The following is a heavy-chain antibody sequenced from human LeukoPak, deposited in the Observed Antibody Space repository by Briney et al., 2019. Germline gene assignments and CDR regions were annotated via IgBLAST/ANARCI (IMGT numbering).Heavy chain of an antibody. J-gene: IGHJ6*03. Sequence: SETLSLTCTVSGVSISSSNSYWGWIRQPPGKGLEWIGEINHSGSTNYNPSLKSRVTISVDTSKNQFSLKLSSVTAADTAVYYCARLCITYYYDSSGPPLRWEGYYYYMDVWGKGTTVTVSS. CDR3: ARLCITYYYDSSGPPLRWEGYYYYMDV. CDR2: INHSGST. V-gene: IGHV4-39*07. CDR1: GVSISSSNSY. D-gene: IGHD3-22*01.